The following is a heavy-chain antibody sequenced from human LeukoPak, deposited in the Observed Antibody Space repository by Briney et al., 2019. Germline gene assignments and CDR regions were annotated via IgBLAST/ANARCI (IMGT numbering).Heavy chain of an antibody. CDR1: GGSISRYY. D-gene: IGHD6-6*01. J-gene: IGHJ5*02. V-gene: IGHV4-59*01. Sequence: SETLSLTCTVSGGSISRYYWSWIRQPPGKGLEWIGYIYYSGSTNYNPSLKSRVTISVDTSKNQFSLKLSSVTAADTAVYYCARDHIGHSSSPIYWFDPWGQGTLVTVSS. CDR3: ARDHIGHSSSPIYWFDP. CDR2: IYYSGST.